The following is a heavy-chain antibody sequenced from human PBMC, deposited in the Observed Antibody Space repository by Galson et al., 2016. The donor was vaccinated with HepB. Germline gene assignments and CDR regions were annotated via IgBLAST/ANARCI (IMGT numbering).Heavy chain of an antibody. V-gene: IGHV3-21*01. CDR1: GFTFITYS. CDR3: ARDLNRVLGDAFDI. J-gene: IGHJ3*02. Sequence: SLRLSCAASGFTFITYSMNWVRQAPGKGLEWVSSISSSSSYVYYADSVKGRFTISRDNAKNSLYLQMNSLRPEDTAVYYCARDLNRVLGDAFDIWGQGTMVTVSS. CDR2: ISSSSSYV. D-gene: IGHD1-14*01.